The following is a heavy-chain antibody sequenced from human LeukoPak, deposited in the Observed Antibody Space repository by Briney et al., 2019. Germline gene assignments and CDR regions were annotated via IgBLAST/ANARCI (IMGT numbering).Heavy chain of an antibody. Sequence: GGSLRLSCAASGFTFSSYAMSWVRLAPGKGLEWASAISGSGGSTYYADSVKGRFTISRDNSKNTLYLQMNSLRAEDTAVYYCAKGRGWLQFFDYWGQGTLVTVSS. J-gene: IGHJ4*02. CDR3: AKGRGWLQFFDY. D-gene: IGHD5-24*01. CDR1: GFTFSSYA. V-gene: IGHV3-23*01. CDR2: ISGSGGST.